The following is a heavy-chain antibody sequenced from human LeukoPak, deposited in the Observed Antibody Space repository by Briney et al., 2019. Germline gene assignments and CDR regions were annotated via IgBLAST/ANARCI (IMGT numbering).Heavy chain of an antibody. V-gene: IGHV1-8*01. J-gene: IGHJ3*02. CDR1: GYTFTSYD. Sequence: GASVKVSCKASGYTFTSYDINWVRQATRQRLEWMGWMNPNSGNTGYAQKFQGRVTMTRNTSISTAYMELSSLRSEDTAVYYCARVRYYYDSSGYGDAFDIWGQGTMVTVSS. D-gene: IGHD3-22*01. CDR3: ARVRYYYDSSGYGDAFDI. CDR2: MNPNSGNT.